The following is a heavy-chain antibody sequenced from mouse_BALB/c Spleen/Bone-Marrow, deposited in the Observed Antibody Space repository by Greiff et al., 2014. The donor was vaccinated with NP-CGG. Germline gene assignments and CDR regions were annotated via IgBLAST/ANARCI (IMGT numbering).Heavy chain of an antibody. CDR2: IYPGDGDT. J-gene: IGHJ1*01. V-gene: IGHV1-87*01. Sequence: VQRVESGAELARPGASVKLSCKASAYTFTSYWMQWVKQRPGQGLEWIGAIYPGDGDTRYTQKFKGEATLTADKSSSTAYMQLSSLASEDSAVYYCARGYYYGSTYGWYFDVWGAGTTVTVSS. D-gene: IGHD1-1*01. CDR1: AYTFTSYW. CDR3: ARGYYYGSTYGWYFDV.